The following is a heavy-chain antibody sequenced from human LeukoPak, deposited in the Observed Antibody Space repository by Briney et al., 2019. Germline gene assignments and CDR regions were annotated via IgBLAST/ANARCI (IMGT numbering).Heavy chain of an antibody. CDR1: GAPFSVYY. V-gene: IGHV4-34*01. CDR3: ARSQLWPTGTFDI. CDR2: INYGGST. Sequence: SDTLSLTCTIYGAPFSVYYWTWIRQPPGKALEWIGEINYGGSTTYNPSFGSRATISLDTSRKQFSLRLTSLTAADTALYFCARSQLWPTGTFDIWGLGTLV. J-gene: IGHJ3*02. D-gene: IGHD5-18*01.